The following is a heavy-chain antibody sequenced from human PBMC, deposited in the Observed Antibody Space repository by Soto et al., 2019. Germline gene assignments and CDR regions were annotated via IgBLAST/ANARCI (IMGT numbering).Heavy chain of an antibody. D-gene: IGHD2-15*01. J-gene: IGHJ4*02. CDR1: GFTFSTYT. Sequence: GGSLRLSFSASGFTFSTYTMHWVRQAPGKGLEYVSAISSNGGNTYYADSVKGRFTISRDNSKNTLYLQMSSLRAEDTAVYYCVGLYCSGGSCPVADWGQGTLVTVSS. V-gene: IGHV3-64D*08. CDR2: ISSNGGNT. CDR3: VGLYCSGGSCPVAD.